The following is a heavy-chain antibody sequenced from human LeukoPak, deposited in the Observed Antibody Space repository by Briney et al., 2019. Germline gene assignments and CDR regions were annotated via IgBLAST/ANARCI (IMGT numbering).Heavy chain of an antibody. D-gene: IGHD3-10*01. CDR1: GGSISSGTYY. CDR2: IYYTGST. Sequence: SETLSLTCTVSGGSISSGTYYWTWIRQPPGKGLEWIGNIYYTGSTNYNPSLKSRITISIDMSKNQFSLDLTSVTAADTAVYYCARDLRRFDKFYFDYWGQGILVTVSS. V-gene: IGHV4-61*01. J-gene: IGHJ4*02. CDR3: ARDLRRFDKFYFDY.